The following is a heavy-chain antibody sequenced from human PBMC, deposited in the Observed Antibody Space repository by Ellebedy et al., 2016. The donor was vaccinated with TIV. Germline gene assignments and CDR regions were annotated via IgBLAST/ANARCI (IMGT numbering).Heavy chain of an antibody. J-gene: IGHJ6*02. CDR3: ARRFGHEAAAYYYGMDV. Sequence: SETLSLTCTVSGGSISSGGYYWSWIRQHPGTGLEWIGYIYYSGSTNYNPSLKSRVTISVDTSKNQFSLKLSSVTAADTAVYYCARRFGHEAAAYYYGMDVWGQGTTVTVSS. CDR1: GGSISSGGYY. D-gene: IGHD6-13*01. V-gene: IGHV4-61*08. CDR2: IYYSGST.